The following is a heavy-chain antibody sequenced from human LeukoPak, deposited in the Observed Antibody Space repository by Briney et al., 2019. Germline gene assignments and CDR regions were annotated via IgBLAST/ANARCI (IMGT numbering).Heavy chain of an antibody. D-gene: IGHD3-22*01. J-gene: IGHJ4*02. V-gene: IGHV4-34*01. CDR3: ARGANYYDSSGYSATFDY. Sequence: SETLSHTCAVYGGSFSGYSWSWIRQPPGKGLEWIVEINHSGSTKNSPSLKSRVTISVDTSKNQFSLKLRSVTAADTAVYYCARGANYYDSSGYSATFDYWGQGTLVTVSS. CDR2: INHSGST. CDR1: GGSFSGYS.